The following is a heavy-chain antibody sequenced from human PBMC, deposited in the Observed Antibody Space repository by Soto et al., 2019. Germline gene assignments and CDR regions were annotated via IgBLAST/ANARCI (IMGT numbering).Heavy chain of an antibody. CDR3: ARDGQIQLWAIQDY. CDR2: IKQDGSQR. CDR1: GFTFSSYW. Sequence: EVQLVESGGGSVQPGGSLRVSCVASGFTFSSYWMSWVRQAPGKGLEWVANIKQDGSQRYYVDSVKGRFSISRDNAKNSLYLQMNSLRVEDTAVYYCARDGQIQLWAIQDYWGQGTLVTVSS. D-gene: IGHD5-18*01. J-gene: IGHJ4*02. V-gene: IGHV3-7*04.